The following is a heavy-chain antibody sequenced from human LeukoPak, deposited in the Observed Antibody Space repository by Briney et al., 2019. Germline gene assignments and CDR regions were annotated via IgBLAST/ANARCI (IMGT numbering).Heavy chain of an antibody. CDR1: GGSISSGGYY. CDR3: ARDPLPQYCSSTSCTY. Sequence: PSETLSLTCTVSGGSISSGGYYWSWIRQHPGKGLEWIGYIYYSGSTYYNPSLKSRVTISVDTSKNQFSLKLSSVTAADTAVYYCARDPLPQYCSSTSCTYWGQGTLVTVSS. D-gene: IGHD2-2*01. CDR2: IYYSGST. J-gene: IGHJ4*02. V-gene: IGHV4-31*03.